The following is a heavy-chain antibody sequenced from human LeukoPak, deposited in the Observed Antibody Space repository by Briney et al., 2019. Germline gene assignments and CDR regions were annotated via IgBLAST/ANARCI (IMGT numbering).Heavy chain of an antibody. J-gene: IGHJ4*02. CDR1: GGSISSYY. Sequence: SETLSLTCTVSGGSISSYYWSWTRQPPGKGLEWIGYIYHSGSTNYNPSLKSRVTISVDTSKNQFSLKLSSVTAADTAVYYCARDRTTSHFDYWGQGTLVTVSS. D-gene: IGHD4-17*01. V-gene: IGHV4-59*01. CDR3: ARDRTTSHFDY. CDR2: IYHSGST.